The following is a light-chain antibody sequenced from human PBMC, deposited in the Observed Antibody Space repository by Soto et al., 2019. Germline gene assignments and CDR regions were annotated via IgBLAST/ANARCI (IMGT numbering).Light chain of an antibody. V-gene: IGLV2-14*01. CDR1: SSDVGGYNY. Sequence: QSVLNQPASVSGSPGQSITISCTGTSSDVGGYNYVSWYQQHPGKAPKLMIYDVSNRPSGVSNRFSGSKSGNTASLIISGLQAEDEADYYCSSYTSSSILYVFGTGTKVTVL. J-gene: IGLJ1*01. CDR2: DVS. CDR3: SSYTSSSILYV.